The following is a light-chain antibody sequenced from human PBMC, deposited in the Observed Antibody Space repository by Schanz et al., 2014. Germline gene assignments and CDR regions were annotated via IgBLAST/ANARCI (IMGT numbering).Light chain of an antibody. CDR3: ISYTTSTTPLYV. CDR1: SSDVGGYNY. Sequence: QSALTQPASVSGSPGQSITLSCTGTSSDVGGYNYVSWYQHHPGKAPKLMIYDVNNRPSGVSNRFSGSKSGNTASLTISGLQAEDEADYYCISYTTSTTPLYVFGTGTKLTVL. CDR2: DVN. J-gene: IGLJ1*01. V-gene: IGLV2-14*03.